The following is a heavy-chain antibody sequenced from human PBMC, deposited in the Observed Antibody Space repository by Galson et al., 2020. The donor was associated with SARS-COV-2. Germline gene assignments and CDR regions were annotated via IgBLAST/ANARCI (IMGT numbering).Heavy chain of an antibody. J-gene: IGHJ4*02. CDR3: ARLLSGNTLDY. V-gene: IGHV4-59*08. CDR1: GASISSDY. Sequence: SETLSLTCTVSGASISSDYWSWIRQPPGKGLEWIGSMSSSGSANYNPSLKSRVTISVDKSKKQFSLKLNSVTAADTAVYYGARLLSGNTLDYWGQGTLLTVSS. D-gene: IGHD2-2*02. CDR2: MSSSGSA.